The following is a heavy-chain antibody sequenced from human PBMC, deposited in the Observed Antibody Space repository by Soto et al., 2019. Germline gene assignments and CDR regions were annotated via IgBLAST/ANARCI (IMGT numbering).Heavy chain of an antibody. J-gene: IGHJ4*02. Sequence: QVQLVQSGAEVKKPGASVKVSCKASGYTFSGSVMHWVRQAPGHGLEWMGWINADNGNTKYSQKFQGRVTMTWDTSASTAYMELSSLRSEDTAIYYCASEIDATTATSLDYWGQGPLVTVYS. V-gene: IGHV1-3*01. D-gene: IGHD4-17*01. CDR1: GYTFSGSV. CDR2: INADNGNT. CDR3: ASEIDATTATSLDY.